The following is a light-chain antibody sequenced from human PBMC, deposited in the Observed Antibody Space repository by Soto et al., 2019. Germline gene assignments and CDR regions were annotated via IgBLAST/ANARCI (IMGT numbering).Light chain of an antibody. Sequence: QSVLTQPPSMSGAPGQRVTISCTGSSSNIGAGFDVHWYQQHPGKAPKLLIYEVSNRPSGVSNRFSGSKSGNTASVTISGLQAEDEADYYCSSYTSTNTQVFGTGTKVTVL. V-gene: IGLV1-40*01. CDR3: SSYTSTNTQV. CDR2: EVS. CDR1: SSNIGAGFD. J-gene: IGLJ1*01.